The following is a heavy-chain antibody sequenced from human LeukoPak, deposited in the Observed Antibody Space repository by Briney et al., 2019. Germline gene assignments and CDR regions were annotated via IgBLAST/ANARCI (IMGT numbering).Heavy chain of an antibody. V-gene: IGHV4-34*01. Sequence: SETLSLTCAVYGGSFSGYYWSWIRQPPGKGLEWIGEINHRGSTNYNPSLKSRVTISVDTSKNQFSLKLSSVTAADTAVYYCARSDTYYYDSSGYSHFDYWGQGTLVTVS. CDR3: ARSDTYYYDSSGYSHFDY. D-gene: IGHD3-22*01. CDR1: GGSFSGYY. J-gene: IGHJ4*02. CDR2: INHRGST.